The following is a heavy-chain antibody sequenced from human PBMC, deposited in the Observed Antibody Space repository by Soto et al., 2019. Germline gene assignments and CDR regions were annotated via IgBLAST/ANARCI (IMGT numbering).Heavy chain of an antibody. V-gene: IGHV6-1*01. D-gene: IGHD1-26*01. CDR1: GDSVSSNSAT. J-gene: IGHJ6*02. CDR2: TYYRSKWSN. CDR3: AKEGDNHYYYYAMDV. Sequence: QVQLQQSGPGLVKPSQTLSLTCAISGDSVSSNSATWNWIRQSPSRGLEWLGRTYYRSKWSNDYXVSVKGRITXNXXXSXYQFSLQLNSVTPEDTAVYYCAKEGDNHYYYYAMDVWGQGTTVTVSS.